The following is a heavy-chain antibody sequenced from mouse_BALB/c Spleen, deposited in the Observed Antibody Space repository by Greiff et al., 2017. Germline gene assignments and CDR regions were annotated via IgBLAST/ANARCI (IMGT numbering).Heavy chain of an antibody. V-gene: IGHV1-87*01. CDR2: IYPGDGDT. Sequence: VKLMESGAELARPGASVKLSCKASGYTFTSYWMQWVKQRPGQGLEWIGAIYPGDGDTRYTQKFKGKATLTADKSSSTAYMQLSSLASEDSAVYYCARRGGSEAMDYWGQGTSVTVSS. D-gene: IGHD3-1*01. CDR3: ARRGGSEAMDY. CDR1: GYTFTSYW. J-gene: IGHJ4*01.